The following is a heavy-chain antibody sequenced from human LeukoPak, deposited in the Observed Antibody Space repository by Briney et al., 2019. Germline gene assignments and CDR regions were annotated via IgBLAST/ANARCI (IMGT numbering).Heavy chain of an antibody. CDR1: RFTFSSYA. J-gene: IGHJ4*02. Sequence: GESLRLSCAASRFTFSSYAMSWVRQAPGKGLEWVSGISTSGGSTSSADSVKGRFTISRDNPRNTLYMQMNSLRAEDTALYYCAIMHPYYDGSGYWVHWGQGTLVTVSS. CDR2: ISTSGGST. CDR3: AIMHPYYDGSGYWVH. V-gene: IGHV3-23*01. D-gene: IGHD3-22*01.